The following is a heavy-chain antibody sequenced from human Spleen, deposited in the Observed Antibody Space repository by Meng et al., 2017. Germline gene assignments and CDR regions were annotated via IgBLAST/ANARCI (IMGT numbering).Heavy chain of an antibody. Sequence: ASVKVSCKASGYTFTSYGIIWVRQAPGQGLEWMGWINPDSGDTKYAQTFQGRVTMTSDTSVKTAYMELRSLRSDDTAVYYCANSHLYSSGWFYGLDVWGQGTTVTVSS. J-gene: IGHJ6*02. V-gene: IGHV1-2*02. D-gene: IGHD6-19*01. CDR3: ANSHLYSSGWFYGLDV. CDR1: GYTFTSYG. CDR2: INPDSGDT.